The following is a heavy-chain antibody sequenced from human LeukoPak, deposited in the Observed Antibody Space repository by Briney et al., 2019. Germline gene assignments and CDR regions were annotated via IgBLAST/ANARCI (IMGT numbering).Heavy chain of an antibody. CDR3: AKLGGHPLHNYYVGV. CDR1: GFTFSSYA. Sequence: RGSLRLSCAASGFTFSSYAMSWVRQAPGKGLEWVSGILDSGYSTYYANSVKGRFTISRDNSNNTLYLQMNSLRAEDTAVYYCAKLGGHPLHNYYVGVWGKGTTVAVSS. D-gene: IGHD3-16*01. J-gene: IGHJ6*03. CDR2: ILDSGYST. V-gene: IGHV3-23*01.